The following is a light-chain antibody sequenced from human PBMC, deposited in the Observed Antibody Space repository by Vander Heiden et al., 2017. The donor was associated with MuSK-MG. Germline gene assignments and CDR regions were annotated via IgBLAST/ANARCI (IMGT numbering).Light chain of an antibody. Sequence: ILLTQSPGTLSLSPGERATLSCRASQSVTNTYLAWYQQKPGQAPRLLVYGASARATGIPDRFSGSGSGTDFTLTISRLEPEDFAVYYCQQYGNSPLITFGQGTRLEIK. CDR2: GAS. J-gene: IGKJ5*01. CDR1: QSVTNTY. V-gene: IGKV3-20*01. CDR3: QQYGNSPLIT.